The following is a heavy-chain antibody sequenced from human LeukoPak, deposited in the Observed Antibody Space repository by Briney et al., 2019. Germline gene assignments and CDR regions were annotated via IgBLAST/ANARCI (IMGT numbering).Heavy chain of an antibody. CDR1: GYSLSSGFY. D-gene: IGHD1-1*01. CDR3: ARFGTRDNCCHPGVDT. V-gene: IGHV4-38-2*02. CDR2: MFHSGST. Sequence: MSSETLPLTCTVSGYSLSSGFYWGWIRQPPGKGLEWIATMFHSGSTYYNPSPESRVTISMDTSKNQFSLRLISVTAADTALYYCARFGTRDNCCHPGVDTWGQGTPVTVSS. J-gene: IGHJ5*02.